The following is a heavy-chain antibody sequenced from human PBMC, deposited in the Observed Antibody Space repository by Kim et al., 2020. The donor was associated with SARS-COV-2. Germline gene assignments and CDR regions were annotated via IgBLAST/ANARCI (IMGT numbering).Heavy chain of an antibody. D-gene: IGHD3-16*01. V-gene: IGHV3-23*01. CDR2: ISNSGGGR. J-gene: IGHJ4*02. CDR1: GFTFRSYA. Sequence: GESLRLSCAASGFTFRSYAMSWVRQAPGKGLEWVSVISNSGGGRYYADSVKGRFTISRDNSKNTLYLEMNSLRAEDTAIYYCAKDEGDNVWGRVGDYFHSWGQGTLVTVSS. CDR3: AKDEGDNVWGRVGDYFHS.